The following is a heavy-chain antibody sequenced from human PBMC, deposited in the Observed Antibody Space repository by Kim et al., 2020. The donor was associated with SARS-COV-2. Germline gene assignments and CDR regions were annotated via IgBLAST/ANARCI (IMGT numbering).Heavy chain of an antibody. CDR3: ARVIQGRYYYDSSGYPPRPGAEKGVVWFDP. CDR2: IYHSGST. Sequence: SETLSLTCTVSGYSISSGYYWGWIRQPPGKGLEWIGSIYHSGSTYYNPSLKSRVTISVDTSKNQFSLKLSSVTAADTAVYYCARVIQGRYYYDSSGYPPRPGAEKGVVWFDPWGQGTLVTVSS. CDR1: GYSISSGYY. V-gene: IGHV4-38-2*02. D-gene: IGHD3-22*01. J-gene: IGHJ5*02.